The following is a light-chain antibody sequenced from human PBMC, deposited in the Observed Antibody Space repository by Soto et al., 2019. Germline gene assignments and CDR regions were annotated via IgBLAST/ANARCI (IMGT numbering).Light chain of an antibody. CDR2: DVT. V-gene: IGLV2-11*01. CDR1: SSDVGGYNY. CDR3: CSYAGSDILR. Sequence: QSALTQPRSVSGSPGQSVTISCTGTSSDVGGYNYVSWYQRHPGKAPKLIISDVTKRPSGVPDRFSGSKSGNTASLTISGLQAEDEADYDCCSYAGSDILRVGGGTQLTVL. J-gene: IGLJ2*01.